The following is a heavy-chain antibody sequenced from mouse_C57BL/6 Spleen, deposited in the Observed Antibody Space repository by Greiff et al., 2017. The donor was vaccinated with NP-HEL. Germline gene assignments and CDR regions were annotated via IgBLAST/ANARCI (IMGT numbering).Heavy chain of an antibody. CDR1: GYTFTDYY. CDR2: INPNNGGT. J-gene: IGHJ2*01. CDR3: ARGNYYGSSYFDY. V-gene: IGHV1-26*01. Sequence: EVQLQQSGPELVKPGASVKISCKASGYTFTDYYMNWVKQSHGKSLEWIGDINPNNGGTSYNQKFMGKATLTVDKSSSTAYMELRSLTSEDSAVYYCARGNYYGSSYFDYWGQGTTLTVSS. D-gene: IGHD1-1*01.